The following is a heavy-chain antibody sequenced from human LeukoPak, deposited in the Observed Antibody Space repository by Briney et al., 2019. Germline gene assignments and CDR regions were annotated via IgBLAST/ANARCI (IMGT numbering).Heavy chain of an antibody. CDR2: IYYDGSPK. J-gene: IGHJ6*02. CDR1: GYTFTSYC. CDR3: AKVSVGPLSRPTHVAMYYGLDV. Sequence: WESLRLSCAASGYTFTSYCRNWVRQAPGQGLEWVAVIYYDGSPKYYPDFMKGRCNISRDNSKNMVYLEMNSLRAEDTAIYYCAKVSVGPLSRPTHVAMYYGLDVWGQGTMVTVSS. V-gene: IGHV3-33*06. D-gene: IGHD2-8*01.